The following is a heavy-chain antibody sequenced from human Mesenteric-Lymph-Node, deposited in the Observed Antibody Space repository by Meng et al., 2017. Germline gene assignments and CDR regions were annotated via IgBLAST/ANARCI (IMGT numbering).Heavy chain of an antibody. Sequence: GESLKISCAASGFTFSSYSMNWVRQAPGKGLEWVSSISSSSSYIYYADSVKGRFTISRDNAKNSLYLQMNSLRAEDTAVYYCARDPYSFGSVAYYGAFDIWGRGTMVTVSS. CDR2: ISSSSSYI. J-gene: IGHJ3*02. D-gene: IGHD3-3*01. CDR1: GFTFSSYS. V-gene: IGHV3-21*01. CDR3: ARDPYSFGSVAYYGAFDI.